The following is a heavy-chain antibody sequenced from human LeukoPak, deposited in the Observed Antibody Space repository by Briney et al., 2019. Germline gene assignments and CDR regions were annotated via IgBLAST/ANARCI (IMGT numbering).Heavy chain of an antibody. CDR1: GFIFRSYA. CDR2: ISYDGSNK. D-gene: IGHD2-15*01. J-gene: IGHJ4*02. CDR3: SREYCTGGSCLYFDY. Sequence: EGSLRLSCLASGFIFRSYAMHWVRQAAGKGLEWVAVISYDGSNKYYADSVKGGFTISRDNSKNTLYLQMNSLRAEDTAVYYCSREYCTGGSCLYFDYWGQGTLVTVSS. V-gene: IGHV3-30*04.